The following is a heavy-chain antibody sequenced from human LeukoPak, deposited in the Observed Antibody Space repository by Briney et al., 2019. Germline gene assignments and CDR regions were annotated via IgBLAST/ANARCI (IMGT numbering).Heavy chain of an antibody. J-gene: IGHJ5*02. CDR2: IYYSGST. V-gene: IGHV4-59*01. Sequence: SETLSLTCTVSGGSISSYYWSWSRQPPGKGLEWIGYIYYSGSTNYNPSLKSRVTISVDTSKNQFSLKLSSVTAADTAVYYCARVLRANTNWFDPWGQGTLVTVSS. D-gene: IGHD3-10*01. CDR1: GGSISSYY. CDR3: ARVLRANTNWFDP.